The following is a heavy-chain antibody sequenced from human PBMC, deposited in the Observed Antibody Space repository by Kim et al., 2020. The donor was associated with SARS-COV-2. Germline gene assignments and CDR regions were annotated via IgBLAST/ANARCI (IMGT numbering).Heavy chain of an antibody. Sequence: GGSLRLSCAASGFSFGDYGMHWVRQAPGKGLEWVSGISWNSGMRGYADSVKGRFTISRDNAKNLLYLQMHSLRAEDTAFYYCAKVVPGEIGCQFDNWGRGTLVTVSS. V-gene: IGHV3-9*01. J-gene: IGHJ4*02. CDR1: GFSFGDYG. CDR3: AKVVPGEIGCQFDN. CDR2: ISWNSGMR. D-gene: IGHD2-2*01.